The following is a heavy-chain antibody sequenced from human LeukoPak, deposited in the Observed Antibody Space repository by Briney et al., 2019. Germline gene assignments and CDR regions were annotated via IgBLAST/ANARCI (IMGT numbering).Heavy chain of an antibody. Sequence: ASVKVSCKVSGYTLTELSMHWVRQAPGKGLEWMGGFDPEDGETIYAQKFQGRVTMTEDTSTDTAYMELSSLRSEDTAVYYCATGRSYYYYMDVWGKGTMVTVSS. CDR2: FDPEDGET. CDR3: ATGRSYYYYMDV. V-gene: IGHV1-24*01. CDR1: GYTLTELS. J-gene: IGHJ6*03.